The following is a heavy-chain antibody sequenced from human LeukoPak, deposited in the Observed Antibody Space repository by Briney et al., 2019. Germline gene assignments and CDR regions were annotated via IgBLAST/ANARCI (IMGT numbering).Heavy chain of an antibody. V-gene: IGHV4-59*12. CDR3: ARGPGRYYGSGSSGY. CDR1: GGSISSYY. D-gene: IGHD3-10*01. J-gene: IGHJ4*02. CDR2: IYYSGST. Sequence: PPETLSLTCTVSGGSISSYYWSWIRQPPGKGLEWIGYIYYSGSTNYNPSLKSRVTISVDTSKNQFSLKLSSVTAADTAVYYCARGPGRYYGSGSSGYWGQGTLVTVSS.